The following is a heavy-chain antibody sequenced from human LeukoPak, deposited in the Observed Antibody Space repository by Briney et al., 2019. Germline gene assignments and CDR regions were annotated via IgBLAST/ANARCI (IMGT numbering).Heavy chain of an antibody. CDR1: GYTFTSYD. V-gene: IGHV1-8*01. Sequence: ASVKVSCKASGYTFTSYDINWVRQATGQGLEWMGWMNPNSGITGYAQKFQGRVTMTRNTSISTAYMELSSLRSEDTAVYYCARGGAVGATSDYWGQGTLVTVSS. D-gene: IGHD1-26*01. J-gene: IGHJ4*02. CDR3: ARGGAVGATSDY. CDR2: MNPNSGIT.